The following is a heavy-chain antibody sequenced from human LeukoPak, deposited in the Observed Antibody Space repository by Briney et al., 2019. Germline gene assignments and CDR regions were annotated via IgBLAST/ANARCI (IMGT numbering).Heavy chain of an antibody. CDR1: GGSINSGSYD. CDR2: IFTSGST. CDR3: ARHMVYYYDSSGHGFDV. V-gene: IGHV4-61*02. D-gene: IGHD3-22*01. Sequence: SETLSLTCTVSGGSINSGSYDWSWIRQPAGKGLEWIGRIFTSGSTNYNPSLKSRVTISVDTSKNQFSLKLSSVTAADTAVYYCARHMVYYYDSSGHGFDVWGQGTMVTVSS. J-gene: IGHJ3*01.